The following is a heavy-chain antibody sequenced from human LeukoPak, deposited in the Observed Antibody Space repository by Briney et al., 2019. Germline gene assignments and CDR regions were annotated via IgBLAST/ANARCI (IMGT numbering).Heavy chain of an antibody. D-gene: IGHD3-22*01. J-gene: IGHJ1*01. CDR3: AKDRRYDSSGYLYAEYFQH. CDR1: GFTFSSYA. Sequence: GGSLRLSCAASGFTFSSYAMSWVRQAPGKGLKWVSAISGSGGSKYYADYVKGLFTISRYNCKNTLYLQMNSLRGEDTAVYYCAKDRRYDSSGYLYAEYFQHWGQGTLVTVSS. CDR2: ISGSGGSK. V-gene: IGHV3-23*01.